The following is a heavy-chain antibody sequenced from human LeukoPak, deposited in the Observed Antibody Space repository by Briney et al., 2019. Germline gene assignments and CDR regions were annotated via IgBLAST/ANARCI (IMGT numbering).Heavy chain of an antibody. CDR1: GFAFHNYA. CDR2: ISWNSRTV. CDR3: ATSPDYYGSGSHYN. Sequence: PGRSLRLSCAASGFAFHNYAMHWVRQAPGKGLEWVSSISWNSRTVGHADSVKGRFTISRDNAGNSLYLQMNSLRAEDTALYYCATSPDYYGSGSHYNWGQGTLVTVSS. V-gene: IGHV3-9*01. D-gene: IGHD3-10*01. J-gene: IGHJ4*02.